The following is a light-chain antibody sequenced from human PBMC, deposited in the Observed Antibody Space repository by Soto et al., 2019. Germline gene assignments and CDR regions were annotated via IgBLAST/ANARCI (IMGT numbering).Light chain of an antibody. J-gene: IGKJ4*02. CDR1: QCVXSY. CDR3: QQLKSDTRT. CDR2: CAS. Sequence: IRVTQSASSLSASVGDRVTITCRASQCVXSYLAWYEEKPGKAPKILXACASTLQRGGPSRFSGSGSVTDFPLTICSLHPQYFANYYSQQLKSDTRTFGGGTKVDIK. V-gene: IGKV1-9*01.